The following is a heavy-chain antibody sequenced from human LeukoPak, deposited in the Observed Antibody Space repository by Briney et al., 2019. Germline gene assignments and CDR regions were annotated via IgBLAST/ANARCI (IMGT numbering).Heavy chain of an antibody. CDR1: GGSISSYY. CDR2: IYYSGST. D-gene: IGHD3-16*02. CDR3: AGHTDYVWGSYRYTGGYDY. Sequence: SETLSLTCTVSGGSISSYYWSWIRQPPGKGLEWIGYIYYSGSTNYNPSLKSRVTISVDTSKNQFSLKLSSVTAADTAVYYCAGHTDYVWGSYRYTGGYDYWGQGTPVTVSS. V-gene: IGHV4-59*01. J-gene: IGHJ4*02.